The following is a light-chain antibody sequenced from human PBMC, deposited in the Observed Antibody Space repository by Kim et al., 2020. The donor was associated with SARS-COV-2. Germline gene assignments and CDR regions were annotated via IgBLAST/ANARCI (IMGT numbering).Light chain of an antibody. CDR2: GKN. CDR3: NSRDSNDNVV. CDR1: SLRSYY. J-gene: IGLJ2*01. V-gene: IGLV3-19*01. Sequence: VALGQTVRITCQGDSLRSYYATCYQHKPGQAPILVIYGKNNRPSGIPDRFSGSSSGNTASLTITGTQAGDEADYYCNSRDSNDNVVFGGATQLTVL.